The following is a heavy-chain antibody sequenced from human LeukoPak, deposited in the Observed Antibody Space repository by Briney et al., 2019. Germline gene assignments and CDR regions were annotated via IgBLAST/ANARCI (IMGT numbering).Heavy chain of an antibody. CDR1: GFTFSSYS. D-gene: IGHD5-24*01. V-gene: IGHV3-21*04. CDR3: AKEGEEMAAFDY. Sequence: GGSLRLSCAASGFTFSSYSINWVRQAPGKGLEWVSSISSSSTYIYYADSVKGRFTISRDNAKNSLYLQMNSLRAEDTAVYYCAKEGEEMAAFDYWGQGTLVTVSS. CDR2: ISSSSTYI. J-gene: IGHJ4*02.